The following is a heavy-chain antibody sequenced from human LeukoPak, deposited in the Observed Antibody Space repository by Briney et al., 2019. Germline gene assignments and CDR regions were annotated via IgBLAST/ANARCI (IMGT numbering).Heavy chain of an antibody. CDR1: GGSLSGSY. CDR2: IYHSGST. J-gene: IGHJ6*02. Sequence: SETLSLTCAVYGGSLSGSYWSWIRQPPGKGLEWIGYIYHSGSTYYNPSLKSRVTISVDRSKNQFSLKLSSVTAADTAVYYCARGIVVVPAATGGYYYYGMDVWGQGTTVTVSS. D-gene: IGHD2-2*01. CDR3: ARGIVVVPAATGGYYYYGMDV. V-gene: IGHV4-30-2*01.